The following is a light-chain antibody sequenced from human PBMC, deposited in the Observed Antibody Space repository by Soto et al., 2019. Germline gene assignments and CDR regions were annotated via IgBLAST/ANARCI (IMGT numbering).Light chain of an antibody. CDR2: GAS. Sequence: ELVMTQSPATRSVSGREIATLSCSASQSVSSNLAWYQQKPGQAPRLLIYGASTRATGIPARFSGSGSGTEFTLTISSLQSEDCAVYYCQQYNNWPPWTFGQGTKVDIK. J-gene: IGKJ1*01. CDR1: QSVSSN. CDR3: QQYNNWPPWT. V-gene: IGKV3-15*01.